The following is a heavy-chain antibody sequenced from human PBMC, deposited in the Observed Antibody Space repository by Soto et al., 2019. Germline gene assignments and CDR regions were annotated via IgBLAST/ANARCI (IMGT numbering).Heavy chain of an antibody. Sequence: EVQLLESGGGLVQPGGSLRLSCAASGFTFSSYAMSWVRQAPGKGLEWVSAISGSGGNTYYADSVKGRFTISRDNSKNTLYLPMNSLRAEDTAVYYCATFRFCSSTSCFAEEGGYWGQGTLVTVSS. D-gene: IGHD2-2*01. V-gene: IGHV3-23*01. J-gene: IGHJ4*02. CDR2: ISGSGGNT. CDR1: GFTFSSYA. CDR3: ATFRFCSSTSCFAEEGGY.